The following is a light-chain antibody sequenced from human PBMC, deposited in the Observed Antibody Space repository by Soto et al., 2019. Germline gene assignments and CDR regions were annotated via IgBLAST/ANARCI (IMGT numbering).Light chain of an antibody. V-gene: IGKV1-33*01. CDR3: QHYDNLPLR. J-gene: IGKJ4*02. Sequence: DIQMTQSPSSLSASVGDRVTITCQASQDISEYLNWYQQKPGKAPNLLIHDASNLETVVPSRFSGSGSGTHFTFTISNLQPEDFATYYCQHYDNLPLRFGGGTKVEIK. CDR2: DAS. CDR1: QDISEY.